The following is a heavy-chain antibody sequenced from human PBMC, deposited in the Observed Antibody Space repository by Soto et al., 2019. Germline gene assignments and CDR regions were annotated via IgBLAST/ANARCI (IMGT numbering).Heavy chain of an antibody. CDR3: AKRFRADGYHFDY. J-gene: IGHJ4*02. Sequence: EVQLLESGGGLVQPGGSLRLSCEASGFTLSNYAMSWVRQAPGKGLEWVSDIRGGGYGIHYADSVKGRFTSSRDSSQNTMYLQMNSLTAEDSAIYYCAKRFRADGYHFDYWGQGTLVTVSS. CDR1: GFTLSNYA. D-gene: IGHD5-12*01. CDR2: IRGGGYGI. V-gene: IGHV3-23*01.